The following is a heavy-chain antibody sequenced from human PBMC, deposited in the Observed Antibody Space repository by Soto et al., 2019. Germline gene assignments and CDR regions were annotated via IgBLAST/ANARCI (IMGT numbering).Heavy chain of an antibody. V-gene: IGHV4-31*03. CDR3: AIEGGAGYGFDY. J-gene: IGHJ4*02. CDR2: IYYSGST. D-gene: IGHD5-12*01. Sequence: NLSLTSTVSDGSNSSGGYYWSWIPQHPGKGLEWIGYIYYSGSTYYNPSLKSRVTISVDTSKNQFSLKLSSVTAADTAVYYCAIEGGAGYGFDYWGQATLLTV. CDR1: DGSNSSGGYY.